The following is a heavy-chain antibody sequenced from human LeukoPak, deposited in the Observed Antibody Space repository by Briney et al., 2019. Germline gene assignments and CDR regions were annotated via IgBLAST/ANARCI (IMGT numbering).Heavy chain of an antibody. Sequence: ASVKVSCKASGYTFTSYGISWVRQAPGQGLEWMGWISAYNGNTNYAQKLQGRVTMTTDTSTSTAYMELRSLRSDDTAVYYCTGAYCSGGSCYDDYWGQGTLVTVS. CDR3: TGAYCSGGSCYDDY. CDR1: GYTFTSYG. J-gene: IGHJ4*02. CDR2: ISAYNGNT. V-gene: IGHV1-18*01. D-gene: IGHD2-15*01.